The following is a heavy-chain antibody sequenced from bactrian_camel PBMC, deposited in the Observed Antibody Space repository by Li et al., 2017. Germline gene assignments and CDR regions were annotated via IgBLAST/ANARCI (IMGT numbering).Heavy chain of an antibody. D-gene: IGHD1*01. CDR3: VADLGDQLSGCSGNWCYICPADESFND. CDR1: DDANEFEW. Sequence: VQLVESGGGSVQAGGSQRLSCVVTDDANEFEWIGWFRPDDKGERVGVAVIDRDGRTGYLDSVKDRFTISRDGTKNTVYLQMNKLKPEDTALYYCVADLGDQLSGCSGNWCYICPADESFNDWGHGTQVTVS. J-gene: IGHJ4*01. V-gene: IGHV3S53*01. CDR2: IDRDGRT.